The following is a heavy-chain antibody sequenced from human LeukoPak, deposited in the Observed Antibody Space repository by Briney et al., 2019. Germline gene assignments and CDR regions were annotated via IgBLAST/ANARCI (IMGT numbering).Heavy chain of an antibody. CDR2: FDPEDGET. J-gene: IGHJ4*02. V-gene: IGHV1-24*01. CDR1: GYTLTELS. Sequence: ASVKVSCKVSGYTLTELSMHWVRQAPGKGLEWMGGFDPEDGETIYAQKLQGRVTMTTDTSTSTAYMELRSLRSDDTAVYYCARVDDSSGYFRRYFDYWGQGTLVTVSS. D-gene: IGHD3-22*01. CDR3: ARVDDSSGYFRRYFDY.